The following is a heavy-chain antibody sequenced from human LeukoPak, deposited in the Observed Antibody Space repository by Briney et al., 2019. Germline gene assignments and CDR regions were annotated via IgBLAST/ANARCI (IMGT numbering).Heavy chain of an antibody. J-gene: IGHJ5*02. Sequence: GASVKVSCKASGYTFTSYYMHWVRQAPGQGLEWMGIINPSGGSTSYAQKFQGRVTMTRDTSTSTVYMELRSLRSDDTAVYYCAREPLVVPAAILKFDPWGQGTLVTVSS. D-gene: IGHD2-2*01. CDR1: GYTFTSYY. CDR3: AREPLVVPAAILKFDP. CDR2: INPSGGST. V-gene: IGHV1-46*01.